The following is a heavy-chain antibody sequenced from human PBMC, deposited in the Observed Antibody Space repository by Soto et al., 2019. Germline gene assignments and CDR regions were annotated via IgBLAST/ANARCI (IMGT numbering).Heavy chain of an antibody. CDR2: INHSGST. CDR1: GGSFSGYY. Sequence: SETLSLTCAVYGGSFSGYYWSWIRQPPGKGLEWIGEINHSGSTNYNPSLKSRVTISVDTSKNQFSLKLSSVTAADTAVYYCAGTQPYYYDSSGYYYTLPLDYWGQGTLVTVSS. D-gene: IGHD3-22*01. CDR3: AGTQPYYYDSSGYYYTLPLDY. V-gene: IGHV4-34*01. J-gene: IGHJ4*02.